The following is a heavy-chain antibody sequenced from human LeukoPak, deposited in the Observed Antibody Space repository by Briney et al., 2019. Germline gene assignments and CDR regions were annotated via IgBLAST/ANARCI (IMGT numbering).Heavy chain of an antibody. D-gene: IGHD4-17*01. J-gene: IGHJ6*02. CDR1: GYTLTELS. Sequence: GASVKVSCKVSGYTLTELSMHWVRPAPGKGLEWMGGFDPEDGETIYAQKFQGRVTMTEDTSTDTAYMELSSLRSEDTDVYYCATGGDYLIHYYYGMDVWGQGTTVTVSS. V-gene: IGHV1-24*01. CDR2: FDPEDGET. CDR3: ATGGDYLIHYYYGMDV.